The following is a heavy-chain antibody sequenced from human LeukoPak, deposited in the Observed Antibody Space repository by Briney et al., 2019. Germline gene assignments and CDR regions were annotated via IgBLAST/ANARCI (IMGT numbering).Heavy chain of an antibody. CDR2: INPSGGST. J-gene: IGHJ6*02. D-gene: IGHD3-3*01. CDR1: GYTFTSYG. V-gene: IGHV1-18*01. CDR3: ARDETGVLRFLEWFNANYYYYGMDV. Sequence: ASVKVSCKASGYTFTSYGISWVRQAPGQGLEWMGIINPSGGSTSYAQKFQGRVTMTTDTSTSTAYMELRSLRSDDTAVYYCARDETGVLRFLEWFNANYYYYGMDVWGQGTTVTVSS.